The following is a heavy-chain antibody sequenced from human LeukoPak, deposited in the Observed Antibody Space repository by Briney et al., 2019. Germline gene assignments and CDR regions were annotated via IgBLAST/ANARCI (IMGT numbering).Heavy chain of an antibody. CDR1: GGSISSCY. J-gene: IGHJ6*04. CDR2: VNYSGST. CDR3: ARLKSGSGYDYGWRGPRHYCYGMDV. V-gene: IGHV4-59*01. D-gene: IGHD5-12*01. Sequence: SETLSLTCTVSGGSISSCYWSWIRQPPRKGLEWIGYVNYSGSTNYNPSLNSRVTISVDTSKYQFSLKLSSVTAADTAVYHCARLKSGSGYDYGWRGPRHYCYGMDVWGEGTTVTVSS.